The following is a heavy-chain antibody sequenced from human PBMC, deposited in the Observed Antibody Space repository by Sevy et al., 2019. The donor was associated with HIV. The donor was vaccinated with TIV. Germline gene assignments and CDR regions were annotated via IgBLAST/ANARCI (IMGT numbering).Heavy chain of an antibody. V-gene: IGHV3-23*01. CDR3: ARDAQTWRGPWYGTSGADR. D-gene: IGHD1-1*01. Sequence: GGSLRLSCTASGFTFSTYTLTWVRQAPGKGLEWVSSITPDDTHYADSVRGRFSVSRDNSKNTLYLQMDSLIVDDTAVYYCARDAQTWRGPWYGTSGADRWGQGTLVTVSS. CDR2: ITPDDT. J-gene: IGHJ5*02. CDR1: GFTFSTYT.